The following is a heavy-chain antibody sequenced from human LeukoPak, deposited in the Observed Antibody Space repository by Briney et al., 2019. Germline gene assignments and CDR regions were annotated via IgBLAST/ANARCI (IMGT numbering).Heavy chain of an antibody. Sequence: SETLSLTCTVSGGSISSYYWSWIRQPAGKGLEWIGRIYTSGSTNYNPSLKSRVTMSVDTSKNQFSLKLSSVTAADTAVYYCARDLDYYDSSGYYLFGYWGQGTLVTVSS. CDR2: IYTSGST. D-gene: IGHD3-22*01. CDR3: ARDLDYYDSSGYYLFGY. V-gene: IGHV4-4*07. CDR1: GGSISSYY. J-gene: IGHJ4*02.